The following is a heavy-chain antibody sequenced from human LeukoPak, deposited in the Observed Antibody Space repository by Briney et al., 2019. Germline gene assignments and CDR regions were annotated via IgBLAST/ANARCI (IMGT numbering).Heavy chain of an antibody. CDR3: ARVSSHWGSPGDYYFDC. CDR1: GFTFSFHY. CDR2: ISGDGTTI. V-gene: IGHV3-11*04. J-gene: IGHJ4*02. D-gene: IGHD2-21*01. Sequence: GGSLRLSCAGSGFTFSFHYMTWIRQPPGKGLEWLSYISGDGTTIYYADSVRGRFTISRDNAKNSLSLQMNRLRVEDTAVYYCARVSSHWGSPGDYYFDCWGQGTLVTVSS.